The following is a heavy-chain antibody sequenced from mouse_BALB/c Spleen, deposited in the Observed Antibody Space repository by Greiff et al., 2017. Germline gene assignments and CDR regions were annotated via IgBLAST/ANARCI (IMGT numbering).Heavy chain of an antibody. CDR1: GYTFTSYW. V-gene: IGHV1-69*02. CDR3: ARRKKYGNYYYYAMDY. D-gene: IGHD2-10*02. CDR2: IDPSDSYT. Sequence: QVQLQQPGAELVKPGASVKLSCKASGYTFTSYWMHWVKQRPGQGLEWIGEIDPSDSYTNYNQKFKGKATLTVDKSSSTAYMQLSSLTSEDSAVYYCARRKKYGNYYYYAMDYWGQGTSVTVSS. J-gene: IGHJ4*01.